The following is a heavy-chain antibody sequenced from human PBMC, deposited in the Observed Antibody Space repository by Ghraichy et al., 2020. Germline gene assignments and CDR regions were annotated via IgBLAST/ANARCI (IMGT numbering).Heavy chain of an antibody. CDR3: ASSGYSYGENWFDP. Sequence: SETLSLTCAVYGGSFSGYYWSWIRQPPGKGLEWIGEINHSGSTNYNPSLKSRVTISVDTSKNQFSLKLSSVTAADTAVYYCASSGYSYGENWFDPWGQGTLVTVSS. CDR2: INHSGST. J-gene: IGHJ5*02. CDR1: GGSFSGYY. D-gene: IGHD5-18*01. V-gene: IGHV4-34*01.